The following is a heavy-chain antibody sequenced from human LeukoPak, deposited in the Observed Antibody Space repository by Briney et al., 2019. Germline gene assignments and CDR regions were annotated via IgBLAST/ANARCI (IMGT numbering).Heavy chain of an antibody. CDR3: AREMATGYDAFDI. CDR1: GFTFSSYS. V-gene: IGHV3-21*01. D-gene: IGHD5-24*01. CDR2: ISSSSSYI. Sequence: PGGSLRLSCAASGFTFSSYSMNWVRQAPGKGLEWVSSISSSSSYIYYADSVKGRFTISRDNAKNSQYLQMNSLRAEDTAVYYCAREMATGYDAFDIWGQGTMVTVSS. J-gene: IGHJ3*02.